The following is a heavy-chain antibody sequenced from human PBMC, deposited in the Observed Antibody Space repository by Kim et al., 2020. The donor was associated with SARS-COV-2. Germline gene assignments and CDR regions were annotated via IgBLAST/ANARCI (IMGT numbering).Heavy chain of an antibody. CDR1: GFTFSSYD. D-gene: IGHD2-2*01. J-gene: IGHJ4*02. V-gene: IGHV3-23*01. CDR2: ISGSGDNT. CDR3: AKSTFDIVVVPAAPDLDY. Sequence: GGSLRLSCAASGFTFSSYDMSWVRQAPGKGLEWVSVISGSGDNTCSADSVKGRFTITRDNSKSTLYLQMNSLRAEDTAVYYCAKSTFDIVVVPAAPDLDYWGQGTLVTVSS.